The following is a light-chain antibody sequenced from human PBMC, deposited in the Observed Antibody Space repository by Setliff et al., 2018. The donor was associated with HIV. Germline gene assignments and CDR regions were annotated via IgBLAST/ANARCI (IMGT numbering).Light chain of an antibody. Sequence: SALTQPASVSGSPGQSITISCTGTSSDIGYYNYVSWYQQHPGKAPTLMIYDVSSRPSGVSSRFSGSKSGNTASLTISGLQTEDEADYYCCSYTSGTTLVFGGGTKVTVL. CDR1: SSDIGYYNY. V-gene: IGLV2-14*03. CDR3: CSYTSGTTLV. CDR2: DVS. J-gene: IGLJ3*02.